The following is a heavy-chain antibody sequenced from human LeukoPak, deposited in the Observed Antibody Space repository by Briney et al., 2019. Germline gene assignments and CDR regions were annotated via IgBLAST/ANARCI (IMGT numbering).Heavy chain of an antibody. J-gene: IGHJ6*02. CDR3: ARDGFPRSNYEYGAGYGMDV. CDR2: ISSSSSYI. Sequence: GGSLRRSCAASGFTFSSYSMNWVRQAPGKGLEWVSSISSSSSYIYYADSVKGRFTISRDNAKDSLYLQMNSLRAEDTAVYYCARDGFPRSNYEYGAGYGMDVWGQGTTVTVSS. CDR1: GFTFSSYS. V-gene: IGHV3-21*01. D-gene: IGHD4-11*01.